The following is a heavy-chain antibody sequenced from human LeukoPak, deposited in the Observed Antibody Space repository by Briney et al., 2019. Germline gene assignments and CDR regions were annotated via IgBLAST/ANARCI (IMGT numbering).Heavy chain of an antibody. CDR3: ARDPHVGATAEYYGMDV. J-gene: IGHJ6*02. D-gene: IGHD1-26*01. CDR1: GGSISSSSYY. V-gene: IGHV4-39*07. CDR2: IYYSGST. Sequence: SETLSLTCTVSGGSISSSSYYWGWIRQPPGKGLEWIGSIYYSGSTYYNPSLKSRVTISVDTSKNQFSLKLSSVTAADTAVYYCARDPHVGATAEYYGMDVWGQGTTVTVSS.